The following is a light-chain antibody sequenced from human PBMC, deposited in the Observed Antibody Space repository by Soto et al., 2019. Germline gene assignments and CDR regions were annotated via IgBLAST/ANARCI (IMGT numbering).Light chain of an antibody. CDR3: SSYAGGDKFVV. CDR2: GVT. J-gene: IGLJ2*01. V-gene: IGLV2-8*01. Sequence: QSALTQPPSASGSPGQSVTISCTGTSRDIGAYNYVSWYQQHPGTAPRLIVYGVTERPSGISDRFSGSKSGNTASLTVSGLRADDEAHYFCSSYAGGDKFVVFGGGTQLTVL. CDR1: SRDIGAYNY.